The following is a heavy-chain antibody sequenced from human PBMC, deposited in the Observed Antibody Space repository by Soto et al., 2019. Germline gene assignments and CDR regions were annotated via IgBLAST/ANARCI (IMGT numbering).Heavy chain of an antibody. CDR3: AKERADFWSGYWRHFDY. J-gene: IGHJ4*02. Sequence: GGSLRLSCAASGFTFSSYAMSWVRQAPGKGLEWVSAISGSGGSTYYADSVKGRFTISRDNSKNTLYLQMNSLRAEDTAVYYCAKERADFWSGYWRHFDYWGQGTLVTVSS. CDR2: ISGSGGST. V-gene: IGHV3-23*01. CDR1: GFTFSSYA. D-gene: IGHD3-3*01.